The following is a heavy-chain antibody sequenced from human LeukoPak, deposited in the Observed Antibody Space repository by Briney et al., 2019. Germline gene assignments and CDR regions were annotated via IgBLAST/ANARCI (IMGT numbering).Heavy chain of an antibody. J-gene: IGHJ5*02. CDR1: GGSISSGGYY. CDR2: IYYSGST. D-gene: IGHD2-2*01. V-gene: IGHV4-31*03. Sequence: PSQTLSLTCTVSGGSISSGGYYWSWIRQHPGKGLEWIGYIYYSGSTYYNPSLKSRVTISVDTSKNQFSLKLSSVTAADTAVYYCARLAVGSSTSANWFDPWGQGTLVTVSS. CDR3: ARLAVGSSTSANWFDP.